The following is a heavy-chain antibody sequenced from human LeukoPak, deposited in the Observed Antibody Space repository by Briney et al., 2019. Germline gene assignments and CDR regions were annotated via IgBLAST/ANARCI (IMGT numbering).Heavy chain of an antibody. J-gene: IGHJ4*02. CDR3: ATTRRGAAAGYYFDY. CDR1: GYTFTGYY. V-gene: IGHV1-2*02. D-gene: IGHD6-13*01. CDR2: INPNSGGT. Sequence: ASVKVSCKASGYTFTGYYMHWVRQAPGQGVEWMGWINPNSGGTNYAQKFQGRVTMTRDTSISTAYMELSRLRSDDTAVYYCATTRRGAAAGYYFDYWGQGTLVTVSS.